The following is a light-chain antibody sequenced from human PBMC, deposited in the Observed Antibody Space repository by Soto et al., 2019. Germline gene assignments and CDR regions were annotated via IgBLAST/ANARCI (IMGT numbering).Light chain of an antibody. CDR3: QQYYNWPAHT. CDR2: GAS. CDR1: ETVRTN. Sequence: IVMTQSPVTLSVSPGERVTLSCRASETVRTNLAWFQQKPGQTPRLLIFGASTRATGIPTRFTGSGSETEFPLTIASLQSEDLAVYYCQQYYNWPAHTFGQGTKLEI. J-gene: IGKJ2*01. V-gene: IGKV3-15*01.